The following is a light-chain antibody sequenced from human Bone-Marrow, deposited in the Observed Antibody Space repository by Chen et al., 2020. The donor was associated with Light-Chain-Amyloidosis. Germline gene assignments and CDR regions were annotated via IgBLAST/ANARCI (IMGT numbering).Light chain of an antibody. Sequence: SYELTQPPSVSVSPGQTARITCSGDDLPTKYAYWYQHKPGQAPVLVIHRDTVRPSGISERFSGSSSGTTATLTISGVQAEDEADDHCQSADSSGTYEVRFGGGTKLTVL. V-gene: IGLV3-25*03. CDR1: DLPTKY. CDR2: RDT. J-gene: IGLJ2*01. CDR3: QSADSSGTYEVR.